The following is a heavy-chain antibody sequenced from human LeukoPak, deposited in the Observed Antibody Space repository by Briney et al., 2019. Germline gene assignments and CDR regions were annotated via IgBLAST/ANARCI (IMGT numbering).Heavy chain of an antibody. D-gene: IGHD4-23*01. CDR3: ARDPYGGNSRLDY. J-gene: IGHJ4*02. V-gene: IGHV4-30-2*01. CDR1: GGSISSGGYY. Sequence: SETLSLTCTVSGGSISSGGYYWSWIRQPPGKGLEWIGYIYHSGSTYYNPSLKSRVTISVDRSKNQFSLKLSSVTAADTAVYYCARDPYGGNSRLDYWGQGTLVTVSS. CDR2: IYHSGST.